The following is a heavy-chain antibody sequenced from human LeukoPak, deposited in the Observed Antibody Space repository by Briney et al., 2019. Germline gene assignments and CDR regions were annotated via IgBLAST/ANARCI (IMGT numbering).Heavy chain of an antibody. CDR3: ARHVPDDDSSGSYSFDY. D-gene: IGHD3-22*01. Sequence: SETLSLTCTVSGGSISSYYWSWIRQPPGKGLEWIGYIYYSGSTNYNPSLKSRVTISVDTSKNQFSLKLSSVTAADTAVYYCARHVPDDDSSGSYSFDYWGQGTLVTVSS. CDR1: GGSISSYY. J-gene: IGHJ4*02. V-gene: IGHV4-59*08. CDR2: IYYSGST.